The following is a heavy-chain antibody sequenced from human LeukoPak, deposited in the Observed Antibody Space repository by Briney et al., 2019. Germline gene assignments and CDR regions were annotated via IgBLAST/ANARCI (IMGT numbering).Heavy chain of an antibody. CDR3: ARRGYYDSSGQLDY. D-gene: IGHD3-22*01. V-gene: IGHV1-2*02. Sequence: ASVKVSCKASGYTFGAYYMYWVRQAPGQGLGWMGWIRPNSGGTNYTQKFQGRVTMTRDTSISTAYMELSRLRSDDTAVYYCARRGYYDSSGQLDYWGQGTLVTVSS. CDR1: GYTFGAYY. CDR2: IRPNSGGT. J-gene: IGHJ4*02.